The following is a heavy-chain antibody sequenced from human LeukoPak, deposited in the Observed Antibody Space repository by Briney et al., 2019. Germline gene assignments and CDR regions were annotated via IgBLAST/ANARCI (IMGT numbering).Heavy chain of an antibody. Sequence: SETLSLTCAVSGGSISSSNWWSWVRQPPGKGLEWIGEIYHSGSTNYNPSLKSRVTISVDKSKNQFSLKLSSVTAADTAVYYCARRGYGSGSWVYAFDIWGQGTMVTVSS. V-gene: IGHV4-4*02. CDR2: IYHSGST. CDR1: GGSISSSNW. J-gene: IGHJ3*02. D-gene: IGHD3-10*01. CDR3: ARRGYGSGSWVYAFDI.